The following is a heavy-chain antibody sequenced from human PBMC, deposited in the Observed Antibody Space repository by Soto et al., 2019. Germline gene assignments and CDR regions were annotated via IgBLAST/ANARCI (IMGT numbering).Heavy chain of an antibody. CDR1: GGSINNYY. D-gene: IGHD3-9*01. CDR2: VYYSGST. CDR3: ARQRGDYDILTGSPQSFYFYYYMDV. J-gene: IGHJ6*03. V-gene: IGHV4-59*08. Sequence: QVQLLESGPGLVKPSETLSLTCTVSGGSINNYYWSWIRQPPGKGLEWIGYVYYSGSTNYNPSLEXXVTISVDTSKNQCSLKLNSVTAADTAVYYCARQRGDYDILTGSPQSFYFYYYMDVWGKGTTVTVSS.